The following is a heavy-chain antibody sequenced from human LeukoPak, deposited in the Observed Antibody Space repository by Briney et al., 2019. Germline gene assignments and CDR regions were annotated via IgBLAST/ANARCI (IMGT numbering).Heavy chain of an antibody. CDR3: ARGIYGSGWDV. V-gene: IGHV3-23*01. CDR1: GLTFSSYG. J-gene: IGHJ6*04. CDR2: VSGSGSST. D-gene: IGHD3-10*01. Sequence: PGWSLRLFCAASGLTFSSYGMNWVRQAPGKGLEWVSGVSGSGSSTDYADSVKGRFTISRDNSKNTLFLQMNSLRAEDTAVYYCARGIYGSGWDVWGKGTTVTVSS.